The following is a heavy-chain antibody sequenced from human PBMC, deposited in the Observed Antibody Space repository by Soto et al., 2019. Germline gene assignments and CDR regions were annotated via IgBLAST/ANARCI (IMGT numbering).Heavy chain of an antibody. V-gene: IGHV1-69*13. D-gene: IGHD2-2*01. J-gene: IGHJ6*02. CDR3: ARDDCSSTRCYIGCMEV. Sequence: SVKVSCNASVGTFSSYAISWVLQAPGQWLEWMGGIIPIFGTANYAQKFQGRVTITADESTSTAYMELSSLRSEDTAVYYCARDDCSSTRCYIGCMEVWGQGKTVTSP. CDR2: IIPIFGTA. CDR1: VGTFSSYA.